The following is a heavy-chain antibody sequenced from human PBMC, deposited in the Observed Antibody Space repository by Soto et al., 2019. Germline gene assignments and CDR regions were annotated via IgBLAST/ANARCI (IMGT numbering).Heavy chain of an antibody. D-gene: IGHD3-10*01. V-gene: IGHV3-7*01. CDR3: ARDGPQGVSWTGRLIDS. CDR2: INQDGSEK. Sequence: GGSLRLSCAASGFTFSTSWMSWVRQTPGKGLEWVANINQDGSEKYYVDSVKGRFTISRDNAKNSLYLQMNSLRAEDTAVYYCARDGPQGVSWTGRLIDSWGQGTLVTVSS. J-gene: IGHJ4*02. CDR1: GFTFSTSW.